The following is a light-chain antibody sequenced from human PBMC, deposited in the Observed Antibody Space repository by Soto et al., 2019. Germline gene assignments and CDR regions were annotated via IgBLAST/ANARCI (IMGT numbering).Light chain of an antibody. CDR1: QSVSSNY. J-gene: IGKJ1*01. Sequence: EIVLTQSPGTLSLSPGERATLSCRASQSVSSNYLAWYQQKPGQAPRPLIYGASSRATGIPDRFSGSGAGTDFSLNISRLESEDFAVYYCQQYGSSPWTFGQGTKVEIK. CDR2: GAS. CDR3: QQYGSSPWT. V-gene: IGKV3-20*01.